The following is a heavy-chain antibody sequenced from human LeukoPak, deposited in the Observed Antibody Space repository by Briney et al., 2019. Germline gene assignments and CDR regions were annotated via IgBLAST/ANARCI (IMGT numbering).Heavy chain of an antibody. CDR1: GFPFNKAW. J-gene: IGHJ4*02. CDR2: IRSRADGAIT. D-gene: IGHD2-8*02. V-gene: IGHV3-15*01. Sequence: GGSLRLSCVASGFPFNKAWMSWVRQAPGKGLEWVGRIRSRADGAITDYATPVKGRFTISRDDSKNTLFLQMNSLRSDDTAVYYCTTAFSTYWWPGWGQGTLVAVSS. CDR3: TTAFSTYWWPG.